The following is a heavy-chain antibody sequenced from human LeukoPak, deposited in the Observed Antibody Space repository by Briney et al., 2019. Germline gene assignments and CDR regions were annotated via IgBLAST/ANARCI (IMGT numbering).Heavy chain of an antibody. V-gene: IGHV1-2*02. Sequence: GASVKVSCKASGYTFTGYYMHWVRQAPGQGLEWMGWINPNSGGTNYAQKFQGRVTMTRDTSISTAYMELSRLRSDDTAVYYCAREEITMIVVPYDAFDIWGQGTMVTVSS. CDR1: GYTFTGYY. CDR2: INPNSGGT. CDR3: AREEITMIVVPYDAFDI. J-gene: IGHJ3*02. D-gene: IGHD3-22*01.